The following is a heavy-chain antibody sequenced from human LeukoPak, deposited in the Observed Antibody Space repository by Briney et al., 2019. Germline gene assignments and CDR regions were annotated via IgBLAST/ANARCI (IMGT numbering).Heavy chain of an antibody. Sequence: GESLTLTCAVSGFTFSSYSMNWVRQAPGKGLEWVSSISSSSSYIYYADSVKGRFTISRDNAKNSLYLQMNSLRAEDTAVYYCARRKGRSDWDCEHWGENTLVTVSS. V-gene: IGHV3-21*01. D-gene: IGHD2-21*02. CDR1: GFTFSSYS. CDR2: ISSSSSYI. CDR3: ARRKGRSDWDCEH. J-gene: IGHJ1*01.